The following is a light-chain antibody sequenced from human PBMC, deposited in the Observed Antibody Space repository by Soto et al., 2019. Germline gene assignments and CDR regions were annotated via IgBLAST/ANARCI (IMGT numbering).Light chain of an antibody. CDR2: VAS. CDR3: QKCNSAPFT. V-gene: IGKV1-27*01. CDR1: QGISNY. J-gene: IGKJ3*01. Sequence: DIPMTQSPSSLPASVGDRATIPCRASQGISNYLAWYQQKKGQVPKLLIYVASTLQSGVPSRFSGSGYGTDFNLTISSLQPEDVATYYCQKCNSAPFTFGPGTKVDIK.